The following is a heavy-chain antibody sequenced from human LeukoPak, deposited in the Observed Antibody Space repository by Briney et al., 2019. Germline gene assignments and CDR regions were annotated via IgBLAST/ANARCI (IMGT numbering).Heavy chain of an antibody. D-gene: IGHD3-10*01. J-gene: IGHJ4*02. CDR3: ARERAVSGSYPFDY. CDR1: RGSFEGYF. V-gene: IGHV4-34*01. CDR2: ISPSGGT. Sequence: SETLSLTCAVYRGSFEGYFWNWIRQPPGKGLEWIGEISPSGGTNYNPSLKSRVTISVDTSKNQFSLKLTSVTAADTAVYYCARERAVSGSYPFDYWGQGTLVTVSS.